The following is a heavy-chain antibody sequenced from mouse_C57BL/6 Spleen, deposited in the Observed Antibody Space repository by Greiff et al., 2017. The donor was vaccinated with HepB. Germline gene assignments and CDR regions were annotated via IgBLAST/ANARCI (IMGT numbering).Heavy chain of an antibody. CDR3: ARTDYGSSHWYFDV. CDR2: IYPSDSET. V-gene: IGHV1-61*01. Sequence: QVQLQQPGAELVRPGSSVKLSCKASGYTFTSYWMDWVKQRPGQGLEWIGNIYPSDSETHYNQKFKDKATLTVDKSSSTAYMQLSSLTSEDSAVYYCARTDYGSSHWYFDVWGTGTTVTVAS. CDR1: GYTFTSYW. D-gene: IGHD1-1*01. J-gene: IGHJ1*03.